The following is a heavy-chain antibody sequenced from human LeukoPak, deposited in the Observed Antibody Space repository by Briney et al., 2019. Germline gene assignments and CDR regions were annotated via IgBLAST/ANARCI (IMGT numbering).Heavy chain of an antibody. Sequence: SETLSLTCTVSGDSISSSSYYWGWIRQPPGKGLEWIGSIYYSGSTYYNPSLKSRLTISVDTSKNQFSLKLSSVTAADTAVYYCARDRGISSSWYLVSYFDYWGQGTLVTVSS. CDR3: ARDRGISSSWYLVSYFDY. CDR2: IYYSGST. CDR1: GDSISSSSYY. V-gene: IGHV4-39*07. J-gene: IGHJ4*02. D-gene: IGHD6-13*01.